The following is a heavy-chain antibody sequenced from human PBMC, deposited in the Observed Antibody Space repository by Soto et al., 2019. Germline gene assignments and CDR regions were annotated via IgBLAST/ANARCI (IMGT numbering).Heavy chain of an antibody. CDR3: LKNAGWFNT. CDR2: IAGSGGIT. Sequence: QLLQSGGGLVQPGGSLTLSCAASGFTFGTTDMSWVRQAPGEGLEWVSTIAGSGGITYYADSVKGRFTTSRDNSKNTVYLQMNSLRGDDTALYYCLKNAGWFNTWGQGARVTVPS. J-gene: IGHJ5*02. CDR1: GFTFGTTD. V-gene: IGHV3-23*01.